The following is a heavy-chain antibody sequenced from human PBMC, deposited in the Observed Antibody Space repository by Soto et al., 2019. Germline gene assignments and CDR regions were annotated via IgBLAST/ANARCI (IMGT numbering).Heavy chain of an antibody. CDR1: GGSVSSDSYY. D-gene: IGHD6-19*01. Sequence: SETLSLTCTVSGGSVSSDSYYWSWIRQPPGKGLEWIGYIYYSGSTNYNPSLKSRVTISVDTSKNQFSLKLSSVTAADTAVYYCARGVDSSGFYYYYYMDVWGKGTTVTVSS. CDR2: IYYSGST. CDR3: ARGVDSSGFYYYYYMDV. V-gene: IGHV4-61*01. J-gene: IGHJ6*03.